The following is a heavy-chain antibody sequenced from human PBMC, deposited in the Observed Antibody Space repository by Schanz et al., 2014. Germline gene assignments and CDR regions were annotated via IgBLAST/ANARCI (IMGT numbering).Heavy chain of an antibody. V-gene: IGHV3-72*01. J-gene: IGHJ4*02. CDR2: VRKKEFSDDTE. D-gene: IGHD3-9*01. CDR3: VREGSTTPVAGLRSFDWLGRFDY. Sequence: EVQLVESGGTLVQPGGSLRLSCAASGFSFSDHAMDWVRQAAGKGLEWVGRVRKKEFSDDTEEYAASVRGRFTISRDDSKNVVNLQMNGLKTEDTAMYYCVREGSTTPVAGLRSFDWLGRFDYWGQGALVTVSS. CDR1: GFSFSDHA.